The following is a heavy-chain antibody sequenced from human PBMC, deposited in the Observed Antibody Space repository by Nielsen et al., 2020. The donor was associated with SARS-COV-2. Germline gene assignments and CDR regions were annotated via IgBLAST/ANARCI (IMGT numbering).Heavy chain of an antibody. Sequence: GESLKISCAASGFTFSSYGMHWVRQAPGKGLEWVAVISYDGSNKYYADSVKGRFTISRDNSKNTLYLQMNSLRAEDTAVYYCARIYSSSYIDYWGQGALVTVSS. CDR2: ISYDGSNK. D-gene: IGHD6-13*01. CDR1: GFTFSSYG. CDR3: ARIYSSSYIDY. J-gene: IGHJ4*02. V-gene: IGHV3-30*03.